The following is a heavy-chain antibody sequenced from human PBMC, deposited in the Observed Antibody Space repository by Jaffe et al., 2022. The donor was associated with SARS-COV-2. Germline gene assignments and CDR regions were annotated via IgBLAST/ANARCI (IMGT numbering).Heavy chain of an antibody. CDR1: GFTFSSYG. J-gene: IGHJ6*02. CDR3: ARSPGRVTIFGVVIPISYGMDV. V-gene: IGHV3-33*01. Sequence: QVQLVESGGGVVQPGRSLRLSCAASGFTFSSYGMHWVRQAPGKGLEWVAVIWYDGSNKYYADSVKGRFTISRDNSKNTLYLQMNSLRAEDTAVYYCARSPGRVTIFGVVIPISYGMDVWGQGTTVTVSS. CDR2: IWYDGSNK. D-gene: IGHD3-3*01.